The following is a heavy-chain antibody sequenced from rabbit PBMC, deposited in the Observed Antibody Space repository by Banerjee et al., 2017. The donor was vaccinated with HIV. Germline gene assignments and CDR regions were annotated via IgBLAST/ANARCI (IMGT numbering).Heavy chain of an antibody. D-gene: IGHD1-1*01. V-gene: IGHV1S45*01. CDR1: GLDFSSSYW. CDR2: IYTGSSGFT. J-gene: IGHJ4*01. Sequence: QEQLVEYGGDLVQPEGSLTLTCTASGLDFSSSYWICWVRQAPGKGLEWIACIYTGSSGFTYYASWAKGRFTISKTSSTTVTLQMTSLTAADTATYFCASVDSSVSGYWHYFSLWGPGTLVTVS. CDR3: ASVDSSVSGYWHYFSL.